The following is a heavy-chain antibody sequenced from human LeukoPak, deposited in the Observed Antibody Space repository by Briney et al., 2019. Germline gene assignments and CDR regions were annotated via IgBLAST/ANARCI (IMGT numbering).Heavy chain of an antibody. Sequence: PGRSLRLSCAASGLTFSSYAMHWVRQAPGKGLEWVAVISYDGSNKYYADSVKGRFTISRVNSKNTLYLQMNSLRAEDTAVYYCARDGIVVVPAAILRYYYHGMDVWGQGTTVTVSS. CDR1: GLTFSSYA. J-gene: IGHJ6*02. D-gene: IGHD2-2*02. V-gene: IGHV3-30-3*01. CDR2: ISYDGSNK. CDR3: ARDGIVVVPAAILRYYYHGMDV.